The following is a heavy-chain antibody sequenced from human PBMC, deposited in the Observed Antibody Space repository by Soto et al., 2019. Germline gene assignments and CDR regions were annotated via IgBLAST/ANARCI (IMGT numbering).Heavy chain of an antibody. D-gene: IGHD3-22*01. V-gene: IGHV3-23*01. CDR2: ISGSGGST. CDR3: AKGGLLYDSSGSPRKGYAFDI. Sequence: HPGGSLRLSCAASGFTFSSYAMSWVRQAPGKGLEWVSAISGSGGSTYYADSVKGRFTISRDNSKNTLYLQMNSLRAEDTAVYYCAKGGLLYDSSGSPRKGYAFDIWGQGTMVTVSS. J-gene: IGHJ3*02. CDR1: GFTFSSYA.